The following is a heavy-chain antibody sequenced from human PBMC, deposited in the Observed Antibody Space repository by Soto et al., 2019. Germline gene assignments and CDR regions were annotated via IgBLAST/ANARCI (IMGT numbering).Heavy chain of an antibody. CDR3: ARAVFGEFTPFDY. V-gene: IGHV4-34*01. Sequence: SETLSLTCAVYGGSFSGYYWSWIRQPPGKGLEWIGEINHSGSTNYNPSLKSRVTISIDTSKNQFSLKLKSVTAADTAVYFCARAVFGEFTPFDYWGQGILVTVSS. D-gene: IGHD3-10*01. CDR1: GGSFSGYY. CDR2: INHSGST. J-gene: IGHJ4*02.